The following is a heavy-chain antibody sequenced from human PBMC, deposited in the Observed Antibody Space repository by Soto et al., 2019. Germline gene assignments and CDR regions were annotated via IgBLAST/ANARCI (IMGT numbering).Heavy chain of an antibody. CDR1: GVSISSNYY. Sequence: QVLLQESGPGLVQPSGTLSLSCAVSGVSISSNYYWGWVRQSPGKGLEWLGDISHIGSVNYSPSLMSRVTISMDRSENQFSLKLNSVTAADAAVYYCVRSFGWYAIDYWGQGTLVLVSS. D-gene: IGHD6-19*01. J-gene: IGHJ4*02. CDR2: ISHIGSV. CDR3: VRSFGWYAIDY. V-gene: IGHV4-4*02.